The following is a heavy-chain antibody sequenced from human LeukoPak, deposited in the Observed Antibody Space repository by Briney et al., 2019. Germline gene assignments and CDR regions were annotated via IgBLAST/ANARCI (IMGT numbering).Heavy chain of an antibody. CDR3: SRGYYYDSSGYYY. Sequence: SETLSLTCTVSGGSISSGGYCWSWIRQHPGKGLEWFGYIYYSRSTYYKPSLKHRVTISVDTSKNQLSLKLSSVTAADTAVYYCSRGYYYDSSGYYYWGQGTLVTVSS. D-gene: IGHD3-22*01. CDR1: GGSISSGGYC. J-gene: IGHJ4*02. CDR2: IYYSRST. V-gene: IGHV4-31*03.